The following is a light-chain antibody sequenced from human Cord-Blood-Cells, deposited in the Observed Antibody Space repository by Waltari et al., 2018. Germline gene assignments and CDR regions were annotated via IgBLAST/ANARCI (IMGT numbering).Light chain of an antibody. J-gene: IGLJ3*02. V-gene: IGLV2-23*01. CDR2: EGS. Sequence: QSALTQPASVSGSPGQSITISCTGTSSDVGSYNLVSWYQQHPGKAPKLMIYEGSKRPSGVSHRFSGSKSGNTASLTISGLQAEDEADYYCCSYAGSGWVFGGGTKLTVL. CDR1: SSDVGSYNL. CDR3: CSYAGSGWV.